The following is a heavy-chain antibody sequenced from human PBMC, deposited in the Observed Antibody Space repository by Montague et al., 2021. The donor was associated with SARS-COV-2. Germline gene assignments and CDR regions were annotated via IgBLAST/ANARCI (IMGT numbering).Heavy chain of an antibody. CDR2: TYYRSKWYN. CDR3: ARNIAVAGRAEGFDS. V-gene: IGHV6-1*01. D-gene: IGHD6-19*01. J-gene: IGHJ4*02. Sequence: CAISXDSVSSNSAAWNWIRQSPSRGLEWLGRTYYRSKWYNDYAVSVKSRITFNPDTSKNQFSLQLNSVTHEDTAVYYCARNIAVAGRAEGFDSWGQGTLVTVSS. CDR1: XDSVSSNSAA.